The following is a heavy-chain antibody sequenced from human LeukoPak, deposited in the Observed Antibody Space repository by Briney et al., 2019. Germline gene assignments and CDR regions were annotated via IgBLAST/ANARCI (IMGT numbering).Heavy chain of an antibody. J-gene: IGHJ5*02. CDR3: ASTNYRGGSTGYNWFDP. CDR2: ISYDGSTE. V-gene: IGHV3-30-3*01. Sequence: GGSLRLSCAASGNYWMHWVRQAPGKGLEWVAVISYDGSTEDYGDSVKGRFTISRDNSKNTLYLQMNSLRAEDTAVYYCASTNYRGGSTGYNWFDPWGQGTLVTVSS. CDR1: GNYW. D-gene: IGHD2-15*01.